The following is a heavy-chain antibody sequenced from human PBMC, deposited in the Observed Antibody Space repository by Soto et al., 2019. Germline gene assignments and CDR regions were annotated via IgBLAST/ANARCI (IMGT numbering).Heavy chain of an antibody. D-gene: IGHD2-15*01. CDR3: AHRGGEGPADY. Sequence: QITLKESGPTLVKPTQTLTLTCTFSGFSLSTSGVGVGWIRQPPGKALEWLALIYWDDDKRYSPSLKSRLTITKDTSQNPVVLTMTNMDPVDTATYYCAHRGGEGPADYWGQGTLVTVSS. J-gene: IGHJ4*02. V-gene: IGHV2-5*02. CDR1: GFSLSTSGVG. CDR2: IYWDDDK.